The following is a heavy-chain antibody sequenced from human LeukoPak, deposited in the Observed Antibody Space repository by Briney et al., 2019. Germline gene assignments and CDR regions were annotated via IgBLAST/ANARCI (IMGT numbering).Heavy chain of an antibody. CDR3: ASLTVSTGSGNF. D-gene: IGHD4-4*01. CDR2: VHPDTGVT. Sequence: VASVKVSCKASGYSFTDYCVQWVRQAPGQGLEWMGSVHPDTGVTNYAQKFHGRVTMIRDTSINTAYMIPNSLTSDDTAVYYCASLTVSTGSGNFWGQGTLVTVSS. V-gene: IGHV1-2*02. J-gene: IGHJ4*02. CDR1: GYSFTDYC.